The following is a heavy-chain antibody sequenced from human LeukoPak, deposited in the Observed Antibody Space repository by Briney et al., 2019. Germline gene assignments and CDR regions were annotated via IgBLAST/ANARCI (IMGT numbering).Heavy chain of an antibody. CDR2: IYSGGST. CDR1: GFTVSSNY. V-gene: IGHV3-53*01. CDR3: AREYYFDY. Sequence: GGPLRLSCAASGFTVSSNYMSWVRQAPGKGLEWVSVIYSGGSTYYADSVKGRFTISRDNSKNTLYPQMNSLRAEDTAVYYCAREYYFDYWGQGTLVTVSS. J-gene: IGHJ4*02.